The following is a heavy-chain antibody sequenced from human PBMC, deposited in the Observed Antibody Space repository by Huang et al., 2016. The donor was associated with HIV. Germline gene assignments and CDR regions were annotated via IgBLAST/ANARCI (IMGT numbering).Heavy chain of an antibody. CDR2: ICSDRSYI. CDR1: GFAFSSYG. V-gene: IGHV3-21*02. CDR3: AYQQWLVGGLNH. D-gene: IGHD6-19*01. Sequence: EVELVESGGGLVKPGGSLRLSCAASGFAFSSYGMNWVRQAQVKGITWFPFICSDRSYIYYADSVKGRVTISRDNAKSSIYLQLDSLRAEDTAVYYCAYQQWLVGGLNHWGQGTLVVVSS. J-gene: IGHJ5*02.